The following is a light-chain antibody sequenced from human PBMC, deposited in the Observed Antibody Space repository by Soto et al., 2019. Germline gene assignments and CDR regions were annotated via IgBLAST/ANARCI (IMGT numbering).Light chain of an antibody. CDR1: SSDVGGYNY. J-gene: IGLJ2*01. V-gene: IGLV2-14*01. CDR3: SSHTSINTFVV. Sequence: QSALTQPASVSGSPGQSITLSCTGTSSDVGGYNYVSWYQQRPGKAPKLIIFDVIYRPSGVSDRFSGSKSGNTASLTISGLQAADEADYYCSSHTSINTFVVFGGGTKLTVL. CDR2: DVI.